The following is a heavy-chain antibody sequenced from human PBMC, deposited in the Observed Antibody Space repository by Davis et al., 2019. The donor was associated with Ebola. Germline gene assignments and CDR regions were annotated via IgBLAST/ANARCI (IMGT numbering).Heavy chain of an antibody. J-gene: IGHJ1*01. V-gene: IGHV1-2*02. D-gene: IGHD3-22*01. CDR1: GYTFTSYG. CDR3: ARTSHYYDSSGYYSAEYFQH. Sequence: ASVKVSCKASGYTFTSYGISWVRQAPGQGLEWMGWINPNSGGTNYAQKFQGRVTMTRDTSISTAYMELSRLRSDDTAVYYCARTSHYYDSSGYYSAEYFQHWGQGTLVTVSS. CDR2: INPNSGGT.